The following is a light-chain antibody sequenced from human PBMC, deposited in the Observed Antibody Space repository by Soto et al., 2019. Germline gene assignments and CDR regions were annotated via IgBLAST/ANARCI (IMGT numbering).Light chain of an antibody. CDR2: AAS. Sequence: DIQMTQSPSSLSASVGDRVTITCRASQDISNYLAWYQQKPGKVPELLIYAASTLQTGVQSRFSGSGSGTVFTLTINNLQPEDVATYYCQKYNSAPHTFGRGTRLEIK. CDR3: QKYNSAPHT. J-gene: IGKJ2*01. CDR1: QDISNY. V-gene: IGKV1-27*01.